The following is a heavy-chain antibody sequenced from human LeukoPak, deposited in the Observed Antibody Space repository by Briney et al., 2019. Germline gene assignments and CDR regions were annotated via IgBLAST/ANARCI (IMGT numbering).Heavy chain of an antibody. J-gene: IGHJ6*02. CDR3: ARLRVVPAAIYYYYGMDV. D-gene: IGHD2-2*01. CDR2: IYSGGST. V-gene: IGHV3-53*01. CDR1: GFTVSSNY. Sequence: GGSLRLSCAASGFTVSSNYMSWVRQAPGKGLEWVSVIYSGGSTYYADSVKGRFTISRDNSKNTLYLQMNSLRAEDTAVYYCARLRVVPAAIYYYYGMDVWGQGTPVTVSS.